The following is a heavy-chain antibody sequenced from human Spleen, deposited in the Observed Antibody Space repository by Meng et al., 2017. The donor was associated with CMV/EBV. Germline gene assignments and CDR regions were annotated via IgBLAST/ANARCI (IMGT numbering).Heavy chain of an antibody. CDR1: GYIFTAYY. V-gene: IGHV1-2*02. CDR2: INPNRGGT. D-gene: IGHD3-9*01. Sequence: ASVKVSCKASGYIFTAYYMHWVRQAPGQGLEWMGWINPNRGGTNYAQKFQGRVTMTRDTSISTAYMEVISLRSEDTAIYYCATITILGDGQYLQYWGQGTLVTVSS. CDR3: ATITILGDGQYLQY. J-gene: IGHJ1*01.